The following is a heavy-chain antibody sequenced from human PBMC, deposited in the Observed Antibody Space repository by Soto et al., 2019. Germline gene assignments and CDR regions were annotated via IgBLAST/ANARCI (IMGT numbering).Heavy chain of an antibody. CDR2: SRNKANSYST. D-gene: IGHD1-26*01. J-gene: IGHJ4*02. CDR3: ARFSGSYTRGLDY. CDR1: AFTFSDHY. V-gene: IGHV3-72*01. Sequence: EVQLVESGGGLVQPGGSLRLSCAASAFTFSDHYMDWVRQAPGKGLEWVGRSRNKANSYSTEYAASVKGRFTISRDESKNSLYLQMNSLKTEDTAVYYCARFSGSYTRGLDYWGQGTLVTVSS.